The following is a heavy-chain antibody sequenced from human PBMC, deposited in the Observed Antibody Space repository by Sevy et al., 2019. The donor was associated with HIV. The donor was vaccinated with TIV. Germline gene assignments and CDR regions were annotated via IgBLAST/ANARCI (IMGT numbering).Heavy chain of an antibody. D-gene: IGHD5-12*01. CDR2: FDPEDDEK. CDR3: ATTKDYYESSGYPFDY. CDR1: GRTLTQVS. J-gene: IGHJ4*02. Sequence: GPVKVSCKVSGRTLTQVSIHWVRQAPGKGPEWMGTFDPEDDEKIYAQKFQGRVTMTEDTSTDTAYMELSRLRSEDTAVYYCATTKDYYESSGYPFDYWGQGTLVTVSS. V-gene: IGHV1-24*01.